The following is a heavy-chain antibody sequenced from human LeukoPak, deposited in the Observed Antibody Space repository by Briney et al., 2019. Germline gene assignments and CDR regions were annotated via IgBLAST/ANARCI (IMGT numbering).Heavy chain of an antibody. D-gene: IGHD6-13*01. Sequence: SETLSLTCTVSGGSISSYYWSWIRQPPGKGLEWIGYIYYSGSTNYNPSLKSRVTISVDTSKNQFSLKLSSVTTAGTAVYYCARDKEAAADIFLGFDPWGQGTLVTVSS. V-gene: IGHV4-59*01. CDR3: ARDKEAAADIFLGFDP. J-gene: IGHJ5*02. CDR2: IYYSGST. CDR1: GGSISSYY.